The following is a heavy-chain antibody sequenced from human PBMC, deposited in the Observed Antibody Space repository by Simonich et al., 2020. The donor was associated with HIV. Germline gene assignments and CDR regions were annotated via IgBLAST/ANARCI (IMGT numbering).Heavy chain of an antibody. CDR3: ARGFYQRLYYFDY. CDR2: INHSGST. D-gene: IGHD2-2*01. V-gene: IGHV4-34*01. J-gene: IGHJ4*02. Sequence: QVQLQQWGAGLLKPSETLSLTCAVYGGSFSGYYWSWIPQPPGKGLGWIGEINHSGSTNYNPSLKSRVTISVDTSKNQFSLKLSSVTAADTAVYYCARGFYQRLYYFDYWGQGTLVTVSS. CDR1: GGSFSGYY.